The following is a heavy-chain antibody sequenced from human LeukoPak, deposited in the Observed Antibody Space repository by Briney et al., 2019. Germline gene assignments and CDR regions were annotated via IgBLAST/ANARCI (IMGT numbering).Heavy chain of an antibody. V-gene: IGHV4-4*07. CDR1: NGCISSYY. D-gene: IGHD6-19*01. CDR3: ARGDRAVAGAWGWFDP. Sequence: SDTLSLTCLVCNGCISSYYWRWLRQAAGKGLEWVGRIYACGSTNYNPSLKNRVTISVDTPKNQFSLKLSSVTAADTAIYFCARGDRAVAGAWGWFDPWGQGTLVTVSS. CDR2: IYACGST. J-gene: IGHJ5*02.